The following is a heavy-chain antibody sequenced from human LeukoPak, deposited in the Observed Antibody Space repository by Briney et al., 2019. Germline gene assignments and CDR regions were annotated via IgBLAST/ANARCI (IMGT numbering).Heavy chain of an antibody. D-gene: IGHD3-22*01. CDR3: ARGAYYYDSSGYQCDY. V-gene: IGHV1-8*01. J-gene: IGHJ4*02. CDR1: GYTFTSYD. CDR2: MNPNSGNT. Sequence: ASVKASCRASGYTFTSYDINWVRQATGQGLEWMGWMNPNSGNTGYAQKFQGRVTMTRNTSISTAYMELSSLRSEDTAVYYCARGAYYYDSSGYQCDYWGQGTLVTVSS.